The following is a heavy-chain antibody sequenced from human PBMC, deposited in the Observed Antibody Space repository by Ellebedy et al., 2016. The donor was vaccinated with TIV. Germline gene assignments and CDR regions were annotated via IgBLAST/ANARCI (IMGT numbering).Heavy chain of an antibody. D-gene: IGHD3-3*01. CDR2: ISPSSHDT. CDR3: ARDWRYSSDY. Sequence: GGSLRLSXAASGLIFSDYYMNWIRQAPGKGLEWISYISPSSHDTNYADSVKGRFTISRDNVKNFLYLQMNSLRAEDTALYFCARDWRYSSDYWGQGTLVTVSS. CDR1: GLIFSDYY. V-gene: IGHV3-11*06. J-gene: IGHJ4*02.